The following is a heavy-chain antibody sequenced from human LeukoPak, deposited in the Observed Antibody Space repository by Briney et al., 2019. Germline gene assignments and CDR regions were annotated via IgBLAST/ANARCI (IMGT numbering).Heavy chain of an antibody. CDR2: ISWNSGSI. J-gene: IGHJ4*02. Sequence: GGSLRLSCAASGFTFDDYAMHWVRQAPGKGLEWVSGISWNSGSIGYADSVKGRFTISRDNARNSLYLQMNSLRAEDTALYYCAKGKGYSSSWYYFNYWGQGTLVTVSS. V-gene: IGHV3-9*01. CDR1: GFTFDDYA. CDR3: AKGKGYSSSWYYFNY. D-gene: IGHD6-13*01.